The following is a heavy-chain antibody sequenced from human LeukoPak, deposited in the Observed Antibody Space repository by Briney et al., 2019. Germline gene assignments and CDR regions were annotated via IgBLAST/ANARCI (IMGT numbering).Heavy chain of an antibody. CDR3: ARDTYYYGSGSYFDH. Sequence: PVRCLRLSCAASGFTFSSDGIDSGRQAPGKGGGRGAGISYDGSNKSSADSVKGRFTTSRDNSKNTLYPQMNSLRAEATAVYYCARDTYYYGSGSYFDHWGQGTLVTVSS. CDR2: ISYDGSNK. J-gene: IGHJ4*02. CDR1: GFTFSSDG. D-gene: IGHD3-10*01. V-gene: IGHV3-30*03.